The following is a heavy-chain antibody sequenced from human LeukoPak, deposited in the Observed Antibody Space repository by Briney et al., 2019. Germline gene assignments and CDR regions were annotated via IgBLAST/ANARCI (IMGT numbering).Heavy chain of an antibody. Sequence: GGSVKVSCKTSGYTFNAFGLGWVRPAPGQGLEWMGWLSGYNGDTHFAQNLQGGGTLSTDTTASTAYMELRSLRYDDTGVYFCGRSGDGILFDPWAKETLFTVS. CDR2: LSGYNGDT. D-gene: IGHD2-21*02. V-gene: IGHV1-18*01. CDR3: GRSGDGILFDP. J-gene: IGHJ5*02. CDR1: GYTFNAFG.